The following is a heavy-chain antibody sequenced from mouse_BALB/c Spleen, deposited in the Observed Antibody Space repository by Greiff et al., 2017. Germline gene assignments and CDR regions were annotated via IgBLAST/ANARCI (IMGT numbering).Heavy chain of an antibody. D-gene: IGHD1-1*01. CDR1: GYTFTSYN. J-gene: IGHJ2*01. V-gene: IGHV1-12*01. CDR2: IYPGNGDT. CDR3: ASGITTVVATDYFDY. Sequence: LQQPGAELVKPGASVKMSCKASGYTFTSYNMHWVKQTPGQGLEWIGAIYPGNGDTSYNQKFKGKAILTADKSSSTAYMQLSSLTSEDSAVYYCASGITTVVATDYFDYWGQGTTLTVSS.